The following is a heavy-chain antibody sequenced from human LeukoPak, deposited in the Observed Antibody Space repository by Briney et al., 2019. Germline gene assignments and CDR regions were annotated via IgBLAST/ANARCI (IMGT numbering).Heavy chain of an antibody. CDR2: MNPNSGNT. D-gene: IGHD3-10*01. Sequence: ASVKVSCKASGYTFTSYDIDWVRQATGQGLEWMGWMNPNSGNTGYAQKFQGRVTMTRNTSISTAYMELSSLRSEDTAVYYCARGRRRNPLWFGELLSKFDYWGQGTLVTVSS. CDR3: ARGRRRNPLWFGELLSKFDY. CDR1: GYTFTSYD. V-gene: IGHV1-8*01. J-gene: IGHJ4*02.